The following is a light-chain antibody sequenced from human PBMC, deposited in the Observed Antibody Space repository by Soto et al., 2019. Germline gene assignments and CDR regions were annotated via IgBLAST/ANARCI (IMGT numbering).Light chain of an antibody. Sequence: DIQMTQSPSSVSASVGDRVTITCRASQGISSWLTWYQQKPGKAPKLLIYAASSLQSGVPSRFSANGSGTDLSLTTSSLQPGESATYCSQQADTFPHTLGGGRKVDIK. CDR2: AAS. J-gene: IGKJ4*01. CDR3: QQADTFPHT. CDR1: QGISSW. V-gene: IGKV1-12*01.